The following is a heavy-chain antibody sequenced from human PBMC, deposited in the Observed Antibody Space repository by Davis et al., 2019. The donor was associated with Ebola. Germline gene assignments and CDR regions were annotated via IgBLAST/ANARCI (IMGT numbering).Heavy chain of an antibody. Sequence: GESLKISCAASGFSVSTKYMNWVRQAPGKGLQWVSIMYSGGTTYYADSVEGRFTISRDSSKNTVYLQMNNLRAEDTAVYYCARGDFYYGVDVWGQGTTVTVSS. CDR3: ARGDFYYGVDV. CDR1: GFSVSTKY. CDR2: MYSGGTT. V-gene: IGHV3-53*01. J-gene: IGHJ6*02.